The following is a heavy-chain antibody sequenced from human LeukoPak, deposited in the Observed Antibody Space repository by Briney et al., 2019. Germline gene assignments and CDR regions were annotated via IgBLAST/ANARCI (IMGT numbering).Heavy chain of an antibody. CDR1: GYTFTSYA. D-gene: IGHD1-26*01. V-gene: IGHV1-3*01. J-gene: IGHJ4*02. Sequence: ASVKVSCKASGYTFTSYAMHWVRQAPGQRLEWMGWINAGNGNTKYSQKFQGRVTITRDTSASTAYMELSSLRSEDTAVYYCARAVVGATFYFDYWGQGTLVTVSS. CDR2: INAGNGNT. CDR3: ARAVVGATFYFDY.